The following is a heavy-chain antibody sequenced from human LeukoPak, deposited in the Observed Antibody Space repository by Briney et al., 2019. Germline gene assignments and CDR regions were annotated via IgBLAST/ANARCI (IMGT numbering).Heavy chain of an antibody. Sequence: ASVKVSCKASGYTFTNYYVHWVRQAPGQGLEWMGRINPNSGGTNYAQKFQGRVTMTRDTSISTAYMELSRLRSDDTAVYYCARVGTYCGGDCYLRWFDPWGQGTLVTVSS. J-gene: IGHJ5*02. D-gene: IGHD2-21*02. CDR2: INPNSGGT. V-gene: IGHV1-2*06. CDR3: ARVGTYCGGDCYLRWFDP. CDR1: GYTFTNYY.